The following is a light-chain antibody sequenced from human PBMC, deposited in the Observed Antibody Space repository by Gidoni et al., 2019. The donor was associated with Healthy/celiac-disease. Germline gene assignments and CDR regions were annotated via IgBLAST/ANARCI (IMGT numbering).Light chain of an antibody. CDR3: QQYGSSPET. CDR2: GAS. Sequence: DIVLTQSPVTLSLSPGERATLSCRASQSVSSSYLAWYQQKPGQAPRLLIYGASSRDTGIQDRFSGSGSGTDFTLTISRLEPEDFAVYYCQQYGSSPETFGQGTKVEIK. V-gene: IGKV3-20*01. J-gene: IGKJ1*01. CDR1: QSVSSSY.